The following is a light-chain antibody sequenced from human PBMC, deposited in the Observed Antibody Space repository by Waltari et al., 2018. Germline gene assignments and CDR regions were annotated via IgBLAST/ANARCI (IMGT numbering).Light chain of an antibody. Sequence: DVVMTQSPLPLPVILGQQAYIFCRSSQSLRYRDGNTYLNWIQQRPGQSPRRLIYKVSNRQSGVPARFSGSGAGSEFTLKISRLESEDFGVYYCMQGTSWPGTSGQGTRLEIK. J-gene: IGKJ2*01. CDR2: KVS. CDR1: QSLRYRDGNTY. CDR3: MQGTSWPGT. V-gene: IGKV2-30*01.